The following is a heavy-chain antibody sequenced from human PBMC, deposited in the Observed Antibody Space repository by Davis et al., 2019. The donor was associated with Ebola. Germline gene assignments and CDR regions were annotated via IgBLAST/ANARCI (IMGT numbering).Heavy chain of an antibody. CDR2: IYTSGST. Sequence: SETLSLTCTVSGGSISSGSFYWTWIRQPAGKGLEWIGHIYTSGSTNYNPSLKSRVTISVDTSKNQFSLKLSSVTAADTAVYYCARDLQLGPFDYWGQGTLVTVSS. CDR1: GGSISSGSFY. D-gene: IGHD1-1*01. V-gene: IGHV4-61*09. CDR3: ARDLQLGPFDY. J-gene: IGHJ4*02.